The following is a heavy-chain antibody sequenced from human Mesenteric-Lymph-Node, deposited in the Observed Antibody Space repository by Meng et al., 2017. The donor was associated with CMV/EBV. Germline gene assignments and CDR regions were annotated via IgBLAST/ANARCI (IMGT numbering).Heavy chain of an antibody. J-gene: IGHJ6*02. CDR3: ARGGSYYDYYLGMDV. CDR2: ISYDGTNK. Sequence: GESLKISCAASGFTFSNYAMSWVRQAPGKGLEWLAVISYDGTNKYYADSVKGRFTISRDSSKNTLYLQMNSLRGEDTAVYYCARGGSYYDYYLGMDVWGQGTTVTVSS. CDR1: GFTFSNYA. V-gene: IGHV3-30*04. D-gene: IGHD1-26*01.